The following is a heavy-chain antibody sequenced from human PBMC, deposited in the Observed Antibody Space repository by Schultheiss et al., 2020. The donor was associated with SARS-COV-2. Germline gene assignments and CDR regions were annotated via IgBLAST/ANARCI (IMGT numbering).Heavy chain of an antibody. CDR3: AREGMWVTYGDYEYYYGMDV. J-gene: IGHJ6*02. Sequence: GSLRLSCAVSGYSISSGYYWGWIRQPPGKGLEWIGSIYHSGSTYYNPSLKSRVTISVDTSKNQFSLKLSSVTAADTAVYYCAREGMWVTYGDYEYYYGMDVWGQGTTVTVAS. V-gene: IGHV4-38-2*02. CDR1: GYSISSGYY. CDR2: IYHSGST. D-gene: IGHD4-17*01.